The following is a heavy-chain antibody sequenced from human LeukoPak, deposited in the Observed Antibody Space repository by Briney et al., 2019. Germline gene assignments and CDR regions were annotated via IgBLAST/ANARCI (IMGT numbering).Heavy chain of an antibody. V-gene: IGHV1-18*01. D-gene: IGHD2-15*01. CDR1: GYAFTSYG. CDR3: AREDCSGGSCYSLSLTPVFHVFDI. CDR2: ISAYNGNT. J-gene: IGHJ3*02. Sequence: GASVKVSCKASGYAFTSYGISWVRQAPGQGLEWMGWISAYNGNTNYAPKLQGRVTMTTDTSTSTAYMELRSLRSDDTAVYYRAREDCSGGSCYSLSLTPVFHVFDIWGQGTMVTVSS.